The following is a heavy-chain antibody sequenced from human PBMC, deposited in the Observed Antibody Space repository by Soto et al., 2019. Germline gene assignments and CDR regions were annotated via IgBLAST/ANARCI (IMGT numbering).Heavy chain of an antibody. V-gene: IGHV3-21*01. D-gene: IGHD4-17*01. CDR1: GFTFSSYS. CDR2: ISSSSSYI. CDR3: GSADYGDYAGRVDY. J-gene: IGHJ4*02. Sequence: EVQQMESGGGLVKPGGSLRLSCAASGFTFSSYSMNWVRQAPGKGLEWVSSISSSSSYIYYADSVKGRFTISRDNAKNSLYLQMNSLRAEDTAVYYCGSADYGDYAGRVDYWGQRTLVTVSS.